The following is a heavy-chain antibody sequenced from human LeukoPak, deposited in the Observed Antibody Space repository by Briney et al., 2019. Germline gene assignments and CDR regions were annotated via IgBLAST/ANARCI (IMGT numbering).Heavy chain of an antibody. D-gene: IGHD3-10*01. Sequence: SETLSLTCAVYGGSFSSYYWSWIRQPPGKGLEWIGEINHSGSTNYNPSLKSRVTISVDTSKNQFSLKLSSVTAADTAVYYCARGRYGSGSYFFDYWGQGTLVTVSS. CDR3: ARGRYGSGSYFFDY. V-gene: IGHV4-34*01. CDR1: GGSFSSYY. CDR2: INHSGST. J-gene: IGHJ4*02.